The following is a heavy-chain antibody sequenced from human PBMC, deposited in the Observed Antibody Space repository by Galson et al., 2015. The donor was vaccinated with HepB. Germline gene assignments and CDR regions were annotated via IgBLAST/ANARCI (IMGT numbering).Heavy chain of an antibody. J-gene: IGHJ3*01. CDR2: ISAYNGDT. D-gene: IGHD3-22*01. CDR1: GYKFTSYG. V-gene: IGHV1-18*01. CDR3: ARDGNGYYYVPFDL. Sequence: SVKVSCKASGYKFTSYGISWVRQAPGQGLEWMAWISAYNGDTNYAQKFHGRVTMTTDTSRSTAYMERRSLRSDDTAVYYCARDGNGYYYVPFDLWGLGTMVTVSS.